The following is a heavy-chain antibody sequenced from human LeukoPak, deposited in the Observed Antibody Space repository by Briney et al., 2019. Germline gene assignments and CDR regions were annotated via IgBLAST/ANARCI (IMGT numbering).Heavy chain of an antibody. CDR1: GFTFSTYW. J-gene: IGHJ4*02. D-gene: IGHD1-1*01. V-gene: IGHV3-7*01. Sequence: GGSLRLSCAASGFTFSTYWMSWVRQAPGKGLEWVANIKQDGSENNYVDSVRGRFTISRDNAKNSLYLQMNGLRAEDTAVYYCARGVGTTGTTFLDFWGQGTLVTVSS. CDR3: ARGVGTTGTTFLDF. CDR2: IKQDGSEN.